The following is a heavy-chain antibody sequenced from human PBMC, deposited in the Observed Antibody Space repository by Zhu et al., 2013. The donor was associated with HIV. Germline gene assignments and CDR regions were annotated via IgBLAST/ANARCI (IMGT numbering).Heavy chain of an antibody. Sequence: EVQLLESGGGLVQPGGSLRLSCAASGFPFSSYAMSWVRQAPGRGLEWVSSMSGDASTTYYADSVKGRFTISRDNSKNTVDLQMSSLRAEDTAVYYCAKTQIWGIDRYSHWGQGSLVTVSS. V-gene: IGHV3-23*01. J-gene: IGHJ4*02. CDR1: GFPFSSYA. CDR2: MSGDASTT. D-gene: IGHD3-16*02. CDR3: AKTQIWGIDRYSH.